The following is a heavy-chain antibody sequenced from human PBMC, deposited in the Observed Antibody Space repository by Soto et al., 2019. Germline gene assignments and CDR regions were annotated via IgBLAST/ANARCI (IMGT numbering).Heavy chain of an antibody. CDR1: GGTFSSYA. V-gene: IGHV1-69*06. CDR3: ASPGGYCSSTSCYRLGAFDI. D-gene: IGHD2-2*01. J-gene: IGHJ3*02. CDR2: LIPIFGTA. Sequence: QVQLVQSGAEVKKPGSSVKVSCKASGGTFSSYAISWVRQAPGQGLEWMGGLIPIFGTANYAQNFQGSVTITADKSTSQAYVQLSSLRSEDTAVYYCASPGGYCSSTSCYRLGAFDIWGQGTMVTVSS.